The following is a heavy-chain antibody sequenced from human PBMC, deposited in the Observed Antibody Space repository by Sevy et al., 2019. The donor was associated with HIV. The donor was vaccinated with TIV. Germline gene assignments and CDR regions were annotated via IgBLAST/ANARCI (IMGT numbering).Heavy chain of an antibody. CDR3: ARDSSGYDWVPMDV. CDR2: ISSTSATI. Sequence: GGSLRLSCAASGFTFSGYTMDWVRQAPGKGLEWVAYISSTSATIYYADSVKGRFTISRDNAKKSLFLQMNSLRAEDTAVYYCARDSSGYDWVPMDVWRQGTTVTVSS. V-gene: IGHV3-48*01. CDR1: GFTFSGYT. D-gene: IGHD5-12*01. J-gene: IGHJ6*02.